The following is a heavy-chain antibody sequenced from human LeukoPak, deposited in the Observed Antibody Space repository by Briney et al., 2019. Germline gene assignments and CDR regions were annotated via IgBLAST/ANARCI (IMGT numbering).Heavy chain of an antibody. CDR3: ASAKRLSLAYFDY. V-gene: IGHV5-51*01. Sequence: RGESLKISCKGSGYSFTSYWIGWVRQMPGKGLECMGIIYPGDSDTRYSPSFQGQVTISADKSISTAYLQWSSLKASDTAMCYCASAKRLSLAYFDYWGQGTLVTVSS. CDR1: GYSFTSYW. J-gene: IGHJ4*02. CDR2: IYPGDSDT.